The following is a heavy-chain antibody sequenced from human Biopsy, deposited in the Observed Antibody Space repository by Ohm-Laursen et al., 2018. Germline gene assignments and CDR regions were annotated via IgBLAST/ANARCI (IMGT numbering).Heavy chain of an antibody. CDR3: ARGPYGDNAGAFDV. Sequence: SDTLSLTCAVDGGSFSGYDWTWIRQPPGKGLEWVGEFSHTGTTIYNPSLKSRLTISVDKSKNHFSLRLTSVTAADTATYFCARGPYGDNAGAFDVWGQRTVVTVSS. CDR1: GGSFSGYD. D-gene: IGHD4/OR15-4a*01. CDR2: FSHTGTT. V-gene: IGHV4-34*01. J-gene: IGHJ3*01.